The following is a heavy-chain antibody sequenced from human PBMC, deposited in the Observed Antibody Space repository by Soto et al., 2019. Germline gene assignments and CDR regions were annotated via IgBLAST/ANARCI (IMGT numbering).Heavy chain of an antibody. D-gene: IGHD3-3*01. CDR3: ARTEKGDYDFWSGYWNPYYYYYGMDV. CDR1: GFTVSSNY. CDR2: IYSGGST. V-gene: IGHV3-66*01. Sequence: PGGSLRLSCAASGFTVSSNYMSWVRQAPGKGLEWVSVIYSGGSTYYADSVKGRFTISRDNSKDTLYLQMNSLRAEDTAVYYCARTEKGDYDFWSGYWNPYYYYYGMDVWGQGTTVTVS. J-gene: IGHJ6*02.